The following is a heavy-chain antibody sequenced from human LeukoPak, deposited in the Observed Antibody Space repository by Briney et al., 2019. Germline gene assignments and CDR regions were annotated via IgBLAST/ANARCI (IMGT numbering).Heavy chain of an antibody. Sequence: SETLSLTCTVSGGSISSSSLYWGWIRQPPGKGLEWIGSIYYSGNTFYNPSLKSRVTISVDTSKNQFSLKLSSVTAADTAVYYCARLNQGNRFDYWGQGTLVTASS. D-gene: IGHD1-14*01. CDR3: ARLNQGNRFDY. CDR1: GGSISSSSLY. J-gene: IGHJ4*02. CDR2: IYYSGNT. V-gene: IGHV4-39*01.